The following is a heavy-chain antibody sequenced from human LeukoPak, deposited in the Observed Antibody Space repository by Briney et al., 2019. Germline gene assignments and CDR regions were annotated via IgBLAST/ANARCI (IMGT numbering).Heavy chain of an antibody. CDR1: GFTLNTYA. D-gene: IGHD3-16*01. Sequence: GRCLRLSRAASGFTLNTYAMGGVPQAPGKGLEGVSSIKGGGGDQFYADAVKGRFTISRDNCKNTLLLQLNSLRAEASAVYYCAGGGHDVNPFYSCGQRTLCAVSS. V-gene: IGHV3-23*01. J-gene: IGHJ4*02. CDR3: AGGGHDVNPFYS. CDR2: IKGGGGDQ.